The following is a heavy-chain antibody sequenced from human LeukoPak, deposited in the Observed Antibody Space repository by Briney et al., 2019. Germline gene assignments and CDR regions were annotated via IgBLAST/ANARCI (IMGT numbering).Heavy chain of an antibody. CDR2: INHSGST. CDR1: GGFFSGYY. J-gene: IGHJ3*02. Sequence: PSETLSLTCAVYGGFFSGYYWSWIRQPPGKGLEWIGEINHSGSTNYNPSLKSRVTISVDTSKNQFSLKLSSVTAADTAVYYCARRAWSSGLLGAFDIWGQGTMVTVSS. CDR3: ARRAWSSGLLGAFDI. V-gene: IGHV4-34*01. D-gene: IGHD3-22*01.